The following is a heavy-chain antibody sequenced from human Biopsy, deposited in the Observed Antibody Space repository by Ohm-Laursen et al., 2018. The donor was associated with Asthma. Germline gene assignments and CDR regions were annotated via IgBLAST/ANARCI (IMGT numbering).Heavy chain of an antibody. CDR1: GYTFNSAG. V-gene: IGHV1-18*01. Sequence: ASVKVSCKTSGYTFNSAGITWVRQAPGQGLEWIGWISVYNGNTKVSQKLQDRVTMITDTSTSTAYMELRSLRSDDTAVYFCARAVDYSHYYGIDVWGQGTMVTVS. CDR3: ARAVDYSHYYGIDV. CDR2: ISVYNGNT. J-gene: IGHJ6*02. D-gene: IGHD3-10*01.